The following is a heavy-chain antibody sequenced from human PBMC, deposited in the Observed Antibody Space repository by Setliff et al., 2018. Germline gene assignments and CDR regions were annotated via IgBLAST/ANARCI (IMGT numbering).Heavy chain of an antibody. CDR3: ASNPFNSGPPYYFDY. CDR1: GGSISDNNYY. V-gene: IGHV4-39*01. J-gene: IGHJ4*02. Sequence: SETLSLTCTVSGGSISDNNYYWGWIRQSPGKELEWIGGISHSANKYYNPSFRSGVTIPIDMSKNQFSLNIDSVTAADTAVYYCASNPFNSGPPYYFDYWGQGTLVTVSS. CDR2: ISHSANK. D-gene: IGHD6-19*01.